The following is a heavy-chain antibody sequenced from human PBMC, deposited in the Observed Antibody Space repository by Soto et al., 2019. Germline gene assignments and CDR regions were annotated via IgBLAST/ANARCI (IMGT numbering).Heavy chain of an antibody. CDR2: IMPVFRTP. D-gene: IGHD2-8*01. Sequence: QVQLEQSGAEVQKPGSSVKVSCKASGGTFRTAAVSWVRQAPGQGLEWMGGIMPVFRTPDYAQKFHGRVTITADESTSTAYMELSGLRSDDTAVYYCARDNDRPQLGGNYYYFLDVWGQGTTITVSS. CDR1: GGTFRTAA. CDR3: ARDNDRPQLGGNYYYFLDV. J-gene: IGHJ6*02. V-gene: IGHV1-69*12.